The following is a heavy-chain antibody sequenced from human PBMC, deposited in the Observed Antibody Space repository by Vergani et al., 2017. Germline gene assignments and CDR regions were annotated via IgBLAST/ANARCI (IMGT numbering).Heavy chain of an antibody. D-gene: IGHD3-10*01. J-gene: IGHJ4*02. V-gene: IGHV3-23*01. CDR2: ICGSGGST. Sequence: EVQLLESGGGLVQPGGSLRLSCAASGFTFSSYAMSWVRQAPGKGLEWVSAICGSGGSTYYADYVKGRFTISRDNYKNTLYLQMNSLRAEDTAVYYCAKDLNFYGSGSYLDYWGQGTLVTVSS. CDR3: AKDLNFYGSGSYLDY. CDR1: GFTFSSYA.